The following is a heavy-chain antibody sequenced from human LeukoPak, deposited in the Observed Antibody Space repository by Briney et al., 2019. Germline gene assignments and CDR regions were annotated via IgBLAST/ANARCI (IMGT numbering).Heavy chain of an antibody. CDR1: GFTFSSYT. V-gene: IGHV3-30-3*01. CDR2: ISYDESNK. J-gene: IGHJ5*02. CDR3: ETDSLMWELVDGGELDH. Sequence: GGSLRLSCAASGFTFSSYTMHWVRQAPGKGLEWVAVISYDESNKYYADSVKGRFTISRDNSKNTLYLQMNSLRAEDTAVYYCETDSLMWELVDGGELDHWGQGTLVTVSS. D-gene: IGHD1-26*01.